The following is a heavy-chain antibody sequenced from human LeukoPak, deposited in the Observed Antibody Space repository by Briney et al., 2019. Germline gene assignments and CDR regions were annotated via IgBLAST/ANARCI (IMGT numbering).Heavy chain of an antibody. CDR1: GFTLSSYS. V-gene: IGHV3-21*01. CDR2: IGSSSTFI. J-gene: IGHJ4*02. Sequence: GGSLRLSCAASGFTLSSYSMNWVRQAPGKGLEWVSSIGSSSTFIYYADSVKGRFTISRDNAKNSLFLQMSSLRAEDTAVYYCAKAHPGFDYWGQGTLVTVSS. CDR3: AKAHPGFDY.